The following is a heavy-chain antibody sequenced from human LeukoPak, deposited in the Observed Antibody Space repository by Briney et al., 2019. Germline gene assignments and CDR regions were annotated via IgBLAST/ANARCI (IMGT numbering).Heavy chain of an antibody. CDR2: IYYSGST. CDR1: GGSISSYY. Sequence: SETLSLTCTVSGGSISSYYWSWIRQPPGEGLEWIGYIYYSGSTNYNPSLKSRVTISVDTSKNQFSLKLSSVTAADTAVYYCARQVPGYDYVWGSYRYFDYWGQGTLVTVSS. CDR3: ARQVPGYDYVWGSYRYFDY. J-gene: IGHJ4*02. V-gene: IGHV4-59*08. D-gene: IGHD3-16*02.